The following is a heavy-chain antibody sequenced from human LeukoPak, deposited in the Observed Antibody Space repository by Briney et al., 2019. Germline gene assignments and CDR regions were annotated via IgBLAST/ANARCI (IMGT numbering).Heavy chain of an antibody. J-gene: IGHJ4*02. CDR3: ASSGGYYEFVD. D-gene: IGHD1-26*01. Sequence: PGGSLRLSCAGSGFDFNSYGMHWVRQAPDKGLEWVAVIWYDGSNKFYADSVKGRFTISRDNSKNTLFLQMNSLRAEDTAVYYCASSGGYYEFVDWGQGTLVTVSS. CDR1: GFDFNSYG. V-gene: IGHV3-33*01. CDR2: IWYDGSNK.